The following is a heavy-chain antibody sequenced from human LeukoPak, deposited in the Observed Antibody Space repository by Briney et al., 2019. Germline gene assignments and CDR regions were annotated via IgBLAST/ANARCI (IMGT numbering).Heavy chain of an antibody. D-gene: IGHD2/OR15-2a*01. J-gene: IGHJ3*02. CDR3: ARGPSTIGISSNAFDI. CDR1: GGSISSGSYY. CDR2: IYTSGST. V-gene: IGHV4-61*02. Sequence: SETLSLTCTVSGGSISSGSYYWSWIRQPAGKGLEWIGRIYTSGSTNYNPSLKSRVTISVDTSKNQFSLKLSSVTAADTAVYYCARGPSTIGISSNAFDIWGQGTMVTVSS.